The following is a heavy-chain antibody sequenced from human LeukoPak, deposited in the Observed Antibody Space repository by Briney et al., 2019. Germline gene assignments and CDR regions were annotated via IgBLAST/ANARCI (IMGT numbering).Heavy chain of an antibody. J-gene: IGHJ4*02. CDR2: ISGGGGST. D-gene: IGHD3-22*01. V-gene: IGHV3-23*01. Sequence: GGSLRLSCAASGFTFSTYAMSWVRQAPGKGLEWVSRISGGGGSTYYADSVKGRVTVSRDNSKSTLYLQMNSLRAEDTAVYYCAKSSYYDSSGYYREYYFDQWGQGTLVTVSS. CDR3: AKSSYYDSSGYYREYYFDQ. CDR1: GFTFSTYA.